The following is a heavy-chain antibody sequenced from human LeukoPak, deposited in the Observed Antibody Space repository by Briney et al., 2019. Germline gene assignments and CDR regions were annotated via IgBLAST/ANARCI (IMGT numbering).Heavy chain of an antibody. Sequence: GASVKVSCKASGGTFSSYAISWVRQAPGQGLEWMGRIIPIFGTANYAQKFQGRVTITADKSTSTAYMELSNLRSEDTAVYYCARERLYYYDSSGTADDAFDIWGQGTMVTVSS. D-gene: IGHD3-22*01. CDR2: IIPIFGTA. CDR1: GGTFSSYA. V-gene: IGHV1-69*06. CDR3: ARERLYYYDSSGTADDAFDI. J-gene: IGHJ3*02.